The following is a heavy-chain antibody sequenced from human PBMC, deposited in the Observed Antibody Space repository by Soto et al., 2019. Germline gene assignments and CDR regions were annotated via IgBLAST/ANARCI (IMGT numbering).Heavy chain of an antibody. V-gene: IGHV3-73*01. CDR3: TSGDIDAFDI. J-gene: IGHJ3*02. CDR2: IRSKANSYAT. CDR1: GFTFSGSA. D-gene: IGHD7-27*01. Sequence: GGSLRLSCAASGFTFSGSAMHWVRQASGKGLEWVGRIRSKANSYATAYAASVKGRFTISRDDSKNTAYLQMNSRKTESTAVYYCTSGDIDAFDIWGQGTMVTVSS.